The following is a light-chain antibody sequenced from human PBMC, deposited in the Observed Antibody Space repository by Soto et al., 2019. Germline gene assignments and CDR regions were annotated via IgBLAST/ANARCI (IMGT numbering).Light chain of an antibody. CDR3: QQSDHRPWT. Sequence: DIQMTQSPSSLSASVGDRVTITCQASQDIKNYLHWYQQKLGQAPKLLIDGASNLATGAPLRFSGSGSGTDFTLTISSLQPEDIATYYCQQSDHRPWTFGQGTKVEIQ. CDR2: GAS. CDR1: QDIKNY. V-gene: IGKV1-33*01. J-gene: IGKJ1*01.